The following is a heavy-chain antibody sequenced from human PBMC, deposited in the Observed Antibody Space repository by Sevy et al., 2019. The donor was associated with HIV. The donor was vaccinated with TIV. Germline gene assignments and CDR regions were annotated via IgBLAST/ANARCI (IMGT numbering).Heavy chain of an antibody. V-gene: IGHV4-30-4*01. CDR3: ARGVASSGAYKFDY. CDR2: IFYSGST. D-gene: IGHD6-13*01. J-gene: IGHJ4*02. CDR1: GGSVGNDDYY. Sequence: SETLSLTCTVSGGSVGNDDYYWSWIRQPPGKGLEWIGYIFYSGSTYYNPSLKSLVSISVDTSKNHFSLRLRTVTAADTAVYYCARGVASSGAYKFDYWGPGTLVTVSS.